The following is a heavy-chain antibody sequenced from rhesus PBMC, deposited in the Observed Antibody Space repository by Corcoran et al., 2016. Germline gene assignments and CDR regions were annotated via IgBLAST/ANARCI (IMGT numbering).Heavy chain of an antibody. V-gene: IGHV3S5*01. Sequence: EVQLVETGGGLVQPGGSLKLSCAASGFTFSSYGMSWVRQAPGKGLEWVLAINSGGCSTSYVDSVKGRFTISRDNSKNTLSLQVNSLRAGDTCVYYCAKDKEPGTVSFDYWGRGVLVTVSS. D-gene: IGHD5-24*01. CDR1: GFTFSSYG. CDR2: INSGGCST. CDR3: AKDKEPGTVSFDY. J-gene: IGHJ4*01.